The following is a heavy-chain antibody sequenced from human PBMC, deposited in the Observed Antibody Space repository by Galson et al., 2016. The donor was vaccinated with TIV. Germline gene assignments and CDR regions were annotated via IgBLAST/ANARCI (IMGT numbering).Heavy chain of an antibody. CDR3: ARDGGSMTMIQVVDYYYGMDD. CDR2: ISGHSGNT. CDR1: GYTFSSYG. V-gene: IGHV1-18*04. Sequence: SVKVSCTASGYTFSSYGISWVRRAPGQGLEWMGWISGHSGNTDYARKVRGRLVMSTDTSTGTAFMEVRSLTSDDTAVYYCARDGGSMTMIQVVDYYYGMDDWGQGTTVTVSS. D-gene: IGHD3-22*01. J-gene: IGHJ6*02.